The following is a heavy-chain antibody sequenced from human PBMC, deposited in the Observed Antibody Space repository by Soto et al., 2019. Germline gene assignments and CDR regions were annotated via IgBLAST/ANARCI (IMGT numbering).Heavy chain of an antibody. CDR3: ARCRSYCSSTSCAKYYYYGMDV. CDR1: GGSISSSNW. D-gene: IGHD2-2*01. CDR2: IYHSGST. Sequence: SETLSLTCAVSGGSISSSNWWSWVRQPPGKGLEWIGEIYHSGSTNYNPSLKSRVAISVDKSKNQFSLKLSSVTAADTAVYYCARCRSYCSSTSCAKYYYYGMDVWGQGTTVTVSS. J-gene: IGHJ6*02. V-gene: IGHV4-4*02.